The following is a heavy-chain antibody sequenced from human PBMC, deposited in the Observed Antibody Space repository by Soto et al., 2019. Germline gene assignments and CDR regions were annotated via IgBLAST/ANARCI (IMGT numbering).Heavy chain of an antibody. J-gene: IGHJ4*02. Sequence: EVQLVESGGGLVQPGGSLRLSCAASGFTFSSYWMHWVRQAPGKGLVWVSRINSDGSRTNYADSVKGRFTISRENDKNKLYLQMNSLRAEDTTVYYYATISSRGYSYDYDHWGQGTLVTVSS. D-gene: IGHD5-18*01. CDR2: INSDGSRT. CDR3: ATISSRGYSYDYDH. V-gene: IGHV3-74*01. CDR1: GFTFSSYW.